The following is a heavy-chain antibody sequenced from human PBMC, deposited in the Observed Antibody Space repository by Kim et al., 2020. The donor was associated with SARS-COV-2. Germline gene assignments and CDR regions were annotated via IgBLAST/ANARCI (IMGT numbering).Heavy chain of an antibody. CDR2: FYSSGST. CDR1: GDPIRTYY. Sequence: SETLSLTCGVSGDPIRTYYWSWIRQPSGKVLEWIGDFYSSGSTNYNPSLKSRVTISVDTSKNQFSLNLTSVTAADTATYFCARLIEGYGLDVWGQGTTVTVS. J-gene: IGHJ6*02. CDR3: ARLIEGYGLDV. V-gene: IGHV4-59*08.